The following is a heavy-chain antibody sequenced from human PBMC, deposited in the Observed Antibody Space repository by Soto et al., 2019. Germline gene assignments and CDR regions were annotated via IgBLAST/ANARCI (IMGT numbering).Heavy chain of an antibody. J-gene: IGHJ6*02. CDR2: ISYDGSNK. Sequence: QVQLVESGGGVFQPGRSLRLSCAASGFTFSRSGMHMVRQAPGKGLEWVAVISYDGSNKYYADSVKGRFTISRDNAKNTLYQQMNSLRAEDTAVYYCAKDQKGYCSGGSCYSSGIDVWGQGTTVTVSS. CDR1: GFTFSRSG. V-gene: IGHV3-30*18. CDR3: AKDQKGYCSGGSCYSSGIDV. D-gene: IGHD2-15*01.